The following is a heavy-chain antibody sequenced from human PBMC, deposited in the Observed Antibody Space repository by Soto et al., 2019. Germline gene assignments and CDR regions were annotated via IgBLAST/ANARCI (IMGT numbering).Heavy chain of an antibody. V-gene: IGHV3-13*05. CDR1: GFTFSIYD. CDR2: FGTAGDP. D-gene: IGHD3-3*01. Sequence: GGSLRLSCAASGFTFSIYDMHWVRQAAGKRLEWVSAFGTAGDPYYLGSVKGRFIVSRENAKNSLYLQMNSLRAGDTAVYYCARGVMRSGYYFRAFHISGRATMRTGSS. J-gene: IGHJ3*02. CDR3: ARGVMRSGYYFRAFHI.